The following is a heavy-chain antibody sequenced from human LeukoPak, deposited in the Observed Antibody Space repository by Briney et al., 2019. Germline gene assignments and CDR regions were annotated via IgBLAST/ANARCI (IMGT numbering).Heavy chain of an antibody. CDR3: AKAPLNYDFWSGSFYYYYYYGMDV. CDR2: ISGSGGST. Sequence: PGGSLRLSCAASGFTFSSYAMSWVRQAPGKGLEWVSAISGSGGSTYYADSVKGRFTISRDNSKNTLYLQMNSLRAEDTAVYYCAKAPLNYDFWSGSFYYYYYYGMDVWGQGTTVTVSS. D-gene: IGHD3-3*01. V-gene: IGHV3-23*01. CDR1: GFTFSSYA. J-gene: IGHJ6*02.